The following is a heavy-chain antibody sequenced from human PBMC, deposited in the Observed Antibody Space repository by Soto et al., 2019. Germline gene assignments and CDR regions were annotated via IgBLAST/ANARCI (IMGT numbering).Heavy chain of an antibody. CDR3: ARGIAAAGTGWFDP. V-gene: IGHV3-74*01. Sequence: GGSLRLSCAASGFTFSSYWMHWVRQAPGKGLVWVSRINSDGSSTSYADSVKGRFTISSDNAKNTLYLQMNSLRAEDTAVYYCARGIAAAGTGWFDPWGQGTLVTVSS. CDR1: GFTFSSYW. CDR2: INSDGSST. D-gene: IGHD6-13*01. J-gene: IGHJ5*02.